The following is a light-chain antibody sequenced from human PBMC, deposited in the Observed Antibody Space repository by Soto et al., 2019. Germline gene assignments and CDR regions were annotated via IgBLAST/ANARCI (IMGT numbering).Light chain of an antibody. J-gene: IGLJ2*01. V-gene: IGLV2-11*01. CDR2: DVT. Sequence: QSALTQPRSVSGSPGQSVTISCTGTSSDVGGYNYVSWYQHHPGEAPKLMISDVTERPSGIPDRFSGSKSGNTASLTISGLQAEDEADYYCCSYAGSYTLVFGGGTKLTVL. CDR1: SSDVGGYNY. CDR3: CSYAGSYTLV.